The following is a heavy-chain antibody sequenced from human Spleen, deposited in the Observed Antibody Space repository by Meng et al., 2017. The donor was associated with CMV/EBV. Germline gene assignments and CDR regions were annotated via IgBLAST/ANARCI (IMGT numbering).Heavy chain of an antibody. V-gene: IGHV1-18*01. Sequence: KASGYSFTSYGTSWVRQAPGQGLEWMGWISAYNGNTIYAQKFQGRVTMTTDTSTSTAYLELRSLRSDDTAVYYCARDQQLIPAEYFQHWGPGTLVTVSS. J-gene: IGHJ1*01. CDR2: ISAYNGNT. CDR3: ARDQQLIPAEYFQH. CDR1: GYSFTSYG. D-gene: IGHD6-13*01.